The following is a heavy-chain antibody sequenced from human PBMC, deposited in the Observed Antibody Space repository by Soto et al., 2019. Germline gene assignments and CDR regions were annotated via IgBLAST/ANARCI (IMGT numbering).Heavy chain of an antibody. D-gene: IGHD3-3*01. J-gene: IGHJ4*02. CDR3: ARAPPGVLRFLECLLPPLDY. CDR2: INAGNGNT. V-gene: IGHV1-3*01. CDR1: GYTFTSYA. Sequence: QVQLVQSGAEVKKPGASVKVSCKASGYTFTSYAMHWVRQAPGQRLEWMGWINAGNGNTKYSQKFQGRVTITRDTSASTAYMELSSLRSEDTAVYYCARAPPGVLRFLECLLPPLDYWGQGTLVTVSS.